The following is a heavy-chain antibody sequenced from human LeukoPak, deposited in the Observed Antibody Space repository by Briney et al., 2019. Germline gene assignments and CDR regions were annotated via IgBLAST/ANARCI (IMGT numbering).Heavy chain of an antibody. CDR3: AKAKIVGATHDAFDI. D-gene: IGHD1-26*01. Sequence: GGSLRLSCAASGFTFDDYAMHWVRQAPGKGLEWVSGISWNSGSIGYADSVKGRFTISRDNAKNSLYLQMNSLRAEDMALYYCAKAKIVGATHDAFDIWGQGTMVTVSS. V-gene: IGHV3-9*03. CDR1: GFTFDDYA. J-gene: IGHJ3*02. CDR2: ISWNSGSI.